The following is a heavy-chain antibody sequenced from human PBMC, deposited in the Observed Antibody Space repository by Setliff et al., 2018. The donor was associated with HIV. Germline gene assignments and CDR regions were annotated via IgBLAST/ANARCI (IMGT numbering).Heavy chain of an antibody. CDR2: VKNDGTST. D-gene: IGHD2-21*02. CDR1: GFTFSDYW. CDR3: ARRGMVPATLDF. J-gene: IGHJ4*02. Sequence: ESLKISCAASGFTFSDYWMHWVRQAPGKGLVWVSRVKNDGTSTDYADSVRGRFTISRDNAKNTLYLQMNSLRVEDTAVYYCARRGMVPATLDFWGQGTPVTVSS. V-gene: IGHV3-74*01.